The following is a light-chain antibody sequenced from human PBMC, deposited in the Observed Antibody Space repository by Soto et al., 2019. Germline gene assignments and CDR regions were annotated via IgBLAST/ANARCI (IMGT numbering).Light chain of an antibody. J-gene: IGLJ1*01. CDR3: CSYAGSNTGV. V-gene: IGLV2-11*01. CDR1: SSDVGGYNY. Sequence: QSVLTQPRSVSGSPGQSVTISCTGTSSDVGGYNYVSWYQHHPGKAPKLMIYDVSKRPSGVPDRFSGSKSGNTASLTISGLQAEDEADYYCCSYAGSNTGVFGTGTKVTVL. CDR2: DVS.